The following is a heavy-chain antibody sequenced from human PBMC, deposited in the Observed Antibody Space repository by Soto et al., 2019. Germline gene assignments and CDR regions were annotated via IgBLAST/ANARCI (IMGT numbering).Heavy chain of an antibody. CDR3: ARRRNIAAAPTQSKSWDV. CDR2: IYPGDSDT. J-gene: IGHJ6*02. D-gene: IGHD6-13*01. CDR1: GYSFTSYW. V-gene: IGHV5-51*01. Sequence: GESLKISCKGSGYSFTSYWIGWVRQMPGKGLEWMGIIYPGDSDTRYSPSFQGQVTISADKSISTAYLQWSSLKASDTAMYYCARRRNIAAAPTQSKSWDVWGQGTTVTVSS.